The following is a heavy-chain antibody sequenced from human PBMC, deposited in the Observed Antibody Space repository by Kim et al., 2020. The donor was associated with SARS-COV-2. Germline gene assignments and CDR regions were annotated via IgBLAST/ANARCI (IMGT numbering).Heavy chain of an antibody. J-gene: IGHJ4*02. Sequence: GGSLRLSCAASGFTFSGYGMHWVRQAPGKGLEWVAVISYDGSNKYYADSVKGRFTISRDNSKNTLYLQMNSLRAEDTAVYYCARDPRAAAGTGPGYWGQRTLVTVSS. CDR2: ISYDGSNK. CDR1: GFTFSGYG. V-gene: IGHV3-33*05. D-gene: IGHD6-13*01. CDR3: ARDPRAAAGTGPGY.